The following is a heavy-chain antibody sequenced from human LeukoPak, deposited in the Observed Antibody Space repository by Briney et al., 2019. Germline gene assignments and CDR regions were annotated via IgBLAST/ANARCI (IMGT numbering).Heavy chain of an antibody. CDR2: ISGSGGST. CDR1: GFTFSSYA. D-gene: IGHD2-15*01. CDR3: AKDLRVVVAADDAFDI. J-gene: IGHJ3*02. Sequence: GGSLRLSCAASGFTFSSYAMSWVRQAPGKGLEWVSAISGSGGSTYYADSVKGRFTISRDNSKNTLNLQMNSLRAEDTAVYYCAKDLRVVVAADDAFDIWGQGTMVTVSS. V-gene: IGHV3-23*01.